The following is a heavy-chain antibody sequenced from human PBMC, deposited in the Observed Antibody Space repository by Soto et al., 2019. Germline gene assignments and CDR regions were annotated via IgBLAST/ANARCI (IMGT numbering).Heavy chain of an antibody. J-gene: IGHJ3*02. D-gene: IGHD3-10*01. V-gene: IGHV3-15*01. CDR3: SADRLLGFGAGAFDM. CDR1: GLSFRSAW. CDR2: IKSKTDGGTT. Sequence: EVQLVETGGGLVKPGGSLRLSCVASGLSFRSAWVSWIRQSPGKGPEWVGRIKSKTDGGTTDYATPVKGRFTISRDDSKNTLYLQMNILKTAGTALYYFSADRLLGFGAGAFDMWGEGTKVPVSS.